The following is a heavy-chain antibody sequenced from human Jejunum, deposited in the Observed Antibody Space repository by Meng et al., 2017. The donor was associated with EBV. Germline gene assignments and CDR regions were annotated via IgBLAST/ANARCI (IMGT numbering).Heavy chain of an antibody. Sequence: QLQLQESGPGLVKPSATLSLPCTVSGGSISSSSYYWGWIRQPPGKGLEWIGTYYNSGSTYYNPSLKSRVTISVDTSKNQFSLKLISVTAADTAAYYCARQGPSGRTFDYWGQGTLVTVSS. CDR2: YYNSGST. J-gene: IGHJ4*02. CDR3: ARQGPSGRTFDY. CDR1: GGSISSSSYY. V-gene: IGHV4-39*01. D-gene: IGHD1-26*01.